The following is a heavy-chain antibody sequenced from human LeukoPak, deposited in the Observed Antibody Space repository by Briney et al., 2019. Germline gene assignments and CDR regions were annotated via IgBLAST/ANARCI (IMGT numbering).Heavy chain of an antibody. Sequence: ASVKVSCKASGYTFTSYGISWVRQAPGQGLEWMGWISAYNGNTNYAQKLQGRVTMTTDTSTSTAYMELRSLRSDDTAVYHCARGRRITIFGVVRDQSFDYWGQGTLVTVSS. CDR1: GYTFTSYG. V-gene: IGHV1-18*01. J-gene: IGHJ4*02. CDR3: ARGRRITIFGVVRDQSFDY. CDR2: ISAYNGNT. D-gene: IGHD3-3*01.